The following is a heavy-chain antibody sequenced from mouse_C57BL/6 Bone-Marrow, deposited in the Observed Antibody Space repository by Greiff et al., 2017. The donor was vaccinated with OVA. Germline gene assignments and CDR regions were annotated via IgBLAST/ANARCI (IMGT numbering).Heavy chain of an antibody. CDR2: IYPGSGST. CDR1: GYTFTSYW. CDR3: ARNFYWYFDV. J-gene: IGHJ1*03. Sequence: VKLMESGAELVKPGASVKMSCKASGYTFTSYWITWVKQRPGQGLEWIGDIYPGSGSTNYNEKFKSKATLTVDTSSSTAYMQLSSLTSEDSAVYYCARNFYWYFDVWGTGTTVTVSS. V-gene: IGHV1-55*01.